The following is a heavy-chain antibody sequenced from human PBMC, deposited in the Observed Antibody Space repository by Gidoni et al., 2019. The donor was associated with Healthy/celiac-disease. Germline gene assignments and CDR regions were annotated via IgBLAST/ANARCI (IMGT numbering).Heavy chain of an antibody. CDR1: GYTLTDLS. Sequence: QVQLVQSGAEVKKPGASVKVSCKVSGYTLTDLSMHWVRQAPGQGLEWMGGVDPEDGETIYAQKFQGRVTMTEDTSTDTAYMELSSLRSEDTAVYYCATKGLYGDSIDYWGQGTLVTVSS. CDR3: ATKGLYGDSIDY. V-gene: IGHV1-24*01. J-gene: IGHJ4*02. CDR2: VDPEDGET. D-gene: IGHD4-17*01.